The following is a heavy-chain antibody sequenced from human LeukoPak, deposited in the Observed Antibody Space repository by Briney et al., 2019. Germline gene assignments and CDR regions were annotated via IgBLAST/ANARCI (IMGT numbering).Heavy chain of an antibody. CDR3: AKDASSGYIDY. CDR2: ISYDGSNK. V-gene: IGHV3-30*18. CDR1: GFTFSSYR. J-gene: IGHJ4*02. Sequence: GGSLRLSCAASGFTFSSYRMNWVRQAPGKGLEWVAVISYDGSNKYYADSVKGRFTISRDNSKNTLYLQMNSLRAEDTAVYYCAKDASSGYIDYWGQGTLVTVSS. D-gene: IGHD3-22*01.